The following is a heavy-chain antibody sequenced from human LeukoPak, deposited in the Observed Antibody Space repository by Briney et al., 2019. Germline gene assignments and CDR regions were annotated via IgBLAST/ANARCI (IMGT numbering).Heavy chain of an antibody. CDR2: IYYSGST. V-gene: IGHV4-39*01. CDR1: GGSISSRCYY. D-gene: IGHD3-22*01. Sequence: PSETLSLTCTVAGGSISSRCYYSGWIRGPPGKGPERFGSIYYSGSTYYNPSLKSRVTISVDTSKSQFSLKLSSVTAADTAVYYCATNYDSSGYFKSYYYYYMDVWGKGTTVTVSS. J-gene: IGHJ6*03. CDR3: ATNYDSSGYFKSYYYYYMDV.